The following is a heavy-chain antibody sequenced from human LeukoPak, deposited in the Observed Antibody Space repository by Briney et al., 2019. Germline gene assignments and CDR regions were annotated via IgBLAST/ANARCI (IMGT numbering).Heavy chain of an antibody. Sequence: SETLSLTCAVYGGSFSGYYWSWIRQPPGKGLEWIGEINHSGSTNYNPSLKSRVTISVDTSKNQFSLKLSSVTAADTAVYYCARGWDIVVVVAATPFDYWGQGTLVTISS. CDR3: ARGWDIVVVVAATPFDY. D-gene: IGHD2-15*01. CDR2: INHSGST. CDR1: GGSFSGYY. J-gene: IGHJ4*02. V-gene: IGHV4-34*01.